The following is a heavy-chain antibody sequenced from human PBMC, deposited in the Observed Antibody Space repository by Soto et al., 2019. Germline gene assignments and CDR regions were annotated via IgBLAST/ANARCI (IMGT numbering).Heavy chain of an antibody. CDR1: GFTFSSYA. Sequence: GGSLRLSFAASGFTFSSYAMSWVRPAPGKGLEWVSAISGSGGSTYYADSVKGRFTISRDNSKNTLYLQMNSLRAEDTAVYYCAKDGYSSYSSDYWGQGTLVTVSS. D-gene: IGHD6-13*01. V-gene: IGHV3-23*01. CDR3: AKDGYSSYSSDY. CDR2: ISGSGGST. J-gene: IGHJ4*02.